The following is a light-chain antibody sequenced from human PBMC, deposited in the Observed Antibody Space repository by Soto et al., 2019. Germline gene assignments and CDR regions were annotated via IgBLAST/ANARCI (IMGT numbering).Light chain of an antibody. CDR1: QSVSSSY. CDR2: GAS. Sequence: EILMTQSPVTLSVSPGERATLSCRAIQSVSSSYFAWYQQKPGQAPRLLIYGASTRATGIPARFSGSGSGTEFTLTISSLQSEDFAVYYCQQYNNWPPLTFGQGTKVDIK. CDR3: QQYNNWPPLT. J-gene: IGKJ1*01. V-gene: IGKV3-15*01.